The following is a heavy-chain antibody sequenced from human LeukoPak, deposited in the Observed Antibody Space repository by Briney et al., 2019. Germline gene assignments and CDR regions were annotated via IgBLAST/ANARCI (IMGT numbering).Heavy chain of an antibody. Sequence: GGSLRLSCAASGFTFSSYAMHWVRQAPGKELEWVAVISYDGSNKYYADSVKGRFTISRDNSKNTLYLQMNSLRAEDTAVYYCARQASAGKTLYFDYWGQGTLVTVSS. V-gene: IGHV3-30-3*01. CDR2: ISYDGSNK. CDR3: ARQASAGKTLYFDY. CDR1: GFTFSSYA. J-gene: IGHJ4*02. D-gene: IGHD6-13*01.